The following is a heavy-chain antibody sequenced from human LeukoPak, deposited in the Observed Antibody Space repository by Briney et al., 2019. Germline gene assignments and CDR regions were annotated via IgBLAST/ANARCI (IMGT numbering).Heavy chain of an antibody. Sequence: GGSLRLSCAASGFTFSSYGMHWVRQAPGKGLEWVAFIRYDGSNKYYADSVKGRFTISRDNSKNTLYLQMNSLRAEDTAMYYCAKDVSGIAVAGLDYWGQGTLVTVSS. J-gene: IGHJ4*02. V-gene: IGHV3-30*02. CDR2: IRYDGSNK. D-gene: IGHD6-19*01. CDR1: GFTFSSYG. CDR3: AKDVSGIAVAGLDY.